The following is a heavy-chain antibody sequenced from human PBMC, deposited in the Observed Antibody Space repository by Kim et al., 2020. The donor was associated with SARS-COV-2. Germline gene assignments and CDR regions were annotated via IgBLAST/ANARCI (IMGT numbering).Heavy chain of an antibody. V-gene: IGHV4-59*01. D-gene: IGHD3-10*01. CDR2: IYYSGST. CDR1: GGSISSYY. CDR3: ARGTGRSYYYYGMDV. Sequence: SETLSLTCTVSGGSISSYYWSWIRQPPGKGLEWIGYIYYSGSTNYNPSLKSRVTISVDTSKNQFSLKLSSVTAADTAVYYCARGTGRSYYYYGMDVWGQGTTVTVSS. J-gene: IGHJ6*02.